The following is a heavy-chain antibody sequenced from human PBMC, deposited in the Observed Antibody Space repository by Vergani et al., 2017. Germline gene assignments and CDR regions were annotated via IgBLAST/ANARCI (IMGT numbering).Heavy chain of an antibody. J-gene: IGHJ4*02. Sequence: QVQLVESGGGLVKPGGSLRLSCAASGFTFSDYYMTWIRQAPGKGLEWVSYISSSSSYTNNADSVKGRFTISSDNAKKSLYLQMNSLRVEDTAVYYCARRYCSGGSCYPDYWGQGTLVTVSS. CDR3: ARRYCSGGSCYPDY. CDR1: GFTFSDYY. D-gene: IGHD2-15*01. V-gene: IGHV3-11*06. CDR2: ISSSSSYT.